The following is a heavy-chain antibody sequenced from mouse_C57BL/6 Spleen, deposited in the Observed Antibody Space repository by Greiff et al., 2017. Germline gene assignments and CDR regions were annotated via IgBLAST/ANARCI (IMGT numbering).Heavy chain of an antibody. CDR2: IYPGDGDT. Sequence: VQLQQSGPELVKPGASVKISCKASGYAFSSSWMNWVKQRPGKGLEWIGRIYPGDGDTNYNGKFKGKATLTADKSSSTAYMQLSSLTSEDSAVYFCARYLITTVVDWYFDVWGTGTTVTVSS. CDR1: GYAFSSSW. V-gene: IGHV1-82*01. D-gene: IGHD1-1*01. CDR3: ARYLITTVVDWYFDV. J-gene: IGHJ1*03.